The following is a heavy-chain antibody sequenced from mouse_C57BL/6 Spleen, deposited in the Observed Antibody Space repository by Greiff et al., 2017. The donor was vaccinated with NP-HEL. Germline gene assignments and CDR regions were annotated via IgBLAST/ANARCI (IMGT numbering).Heavy chain of an antibody. CDR3: ARSGVLRPSYAMDY. CDR2: IHPNSGST. V-gene: IGHV1-64*01. J-gene: IGHJ4*01. CDR1: GYTFTSYW. Sequence: QVQLQQPGAELVKPGASVKLSCKASGYTFTSYWMHWVKQRPGQGLEWIVMIHPNSGSTNYNEKFKSKATLTVDKSSSTAYMQLSSLTSEDSAVYYGARSGVLRPSYAMDYWGQGTSGTVSS. D-gene: IGHD1-2*01.